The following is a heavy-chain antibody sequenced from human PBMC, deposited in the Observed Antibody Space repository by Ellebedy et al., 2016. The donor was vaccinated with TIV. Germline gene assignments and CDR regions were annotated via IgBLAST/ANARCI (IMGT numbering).Heavy chain of an antibody. CDR3: ARVQDHQDILTGQEHFQH. J-gene: IGHJ1*01. Sequence: GGSLRLSXAASGFTFSGYWMSWVRQAPGKGLEWVANIKQDGSGKYYVDSVKGRFTVSRDNAKNSLYLQMNSLRAGDTGVYYCARVQDHQDILTGQEHFQHWGQGTRVTVSS. V-gene: IGHV3-7*04. CDR2: IKQDGSGK. CDR1: GFTFSGYW. D-gene: IGHD3-9*01.